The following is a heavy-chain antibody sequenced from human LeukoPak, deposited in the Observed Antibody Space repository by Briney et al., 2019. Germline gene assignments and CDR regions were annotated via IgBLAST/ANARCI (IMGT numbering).Heavy chain of an antibody. CDR1: GGSISSYY. V-gene: IGHV4-59*12. CDR3: ARVVAAAGNNWFDP. CDR2: IYYSGTT. Sequence: SETLSLTCTVSGGSISSYYWSWIRQPPGKGLEWIGYIYYSGTTNYNPSLKSRVSISVDTSKNQFSLKLNSVTAADTAVYYCARVVAAAGNNWFDPWGQGTLVTVSS. D-gene: IGHD6-13*01. J-gene: IGHJ5*02.